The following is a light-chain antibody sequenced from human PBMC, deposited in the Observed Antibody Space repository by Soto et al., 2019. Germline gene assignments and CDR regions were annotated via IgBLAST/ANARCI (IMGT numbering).Light chain of an antibody. CDR2: GAS. Sequence: EIVLTQSPGTLSLSPGERATLSCRASQSVSTNYLAWYQRKPGQAPRLLIYGASSRATDIPRRFSGSESGTDFTLTITSLEPEDFAVYYCQQYGSSPPTFGQGTKVEVK. CDR1: QSVSTNY. V-gene: IGKV3-20*01. J-gene: IGKJ1*01. CDR3: QQYGSSPPT.